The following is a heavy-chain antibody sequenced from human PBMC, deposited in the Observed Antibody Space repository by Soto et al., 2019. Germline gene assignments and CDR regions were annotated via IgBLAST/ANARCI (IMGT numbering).Heavy chain of an antibody. D-gene: IGHD3-3*01. Sequence: GSVKVSFKACGLSFTGYGFTLVRQAPGQGLEWMGWISGYKGNTNYSQKFQGRVTMTTDTSTSTAYRELRRLSSDDTAIYYCARVSITIFGVVIPPSFDYWGQGTMVTVSS. CDR1: GLSFTGYG. J-gene: IGHJ4*02. CDR3: ARVSITIFGVVIPPSFDY. V-gene: IGHV1-18*01. CDR2: ISGYKGNT.